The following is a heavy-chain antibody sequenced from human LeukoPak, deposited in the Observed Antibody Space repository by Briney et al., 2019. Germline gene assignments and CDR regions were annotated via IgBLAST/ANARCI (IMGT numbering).Heavy chain of an antibody. CDR2: IRVYNGDT. Sequence: ASVKVSCKASGYTFTSYGISWVRQAPGQGLEWMGWIRVYNGDTSYAQKLQGRVTMTTDTSTSTAYMELRSLRSDDTAVYYCATGYCSSTNCRIDYWGQGTLVSVSS. V-gene: IGHV1-18*01. J-gene: IGHJ4*02. D-gene: IGHD2-2*03. CDR1: GYTFTSYG. CDR3: ATGYCSSTNCRIDY.